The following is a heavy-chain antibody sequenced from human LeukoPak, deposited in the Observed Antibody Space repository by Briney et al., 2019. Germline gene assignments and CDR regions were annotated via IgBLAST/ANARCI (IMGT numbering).Heavy chain of an antibody. CDR1: GYTFTSYD. V-gene: IGHV1-8*01. CDR3: ARAYYDILTGYSFPDAFDI. CDR2: MNPNSGNT. D-gene: IGHD3-9*01. Sequence: ASVKVSCKASGYTFTSYDINWVRQAPGQGLEWMGWMNPNSGNTGYAQKFQGRVTMTRNTSISTAYMELSSLRSEDTAVYYCARAYYDILTGYSFPDAFDIWGQGTMVTVSS. J-gene: IGHJ3*02.